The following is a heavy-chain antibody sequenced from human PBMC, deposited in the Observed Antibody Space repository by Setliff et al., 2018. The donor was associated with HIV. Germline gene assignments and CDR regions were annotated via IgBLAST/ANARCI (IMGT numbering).Heavy chain of an antibody. CDR1: GLPFYNYW. D-gene: IGHD3-10*01. J-gene: IGHJ5*02. V-gene: IGHV3-7*03. Sequence: PGGSLRLSCVASGLPFYNYWMTWLRRAPGRGLEWVANIKQDGSDMHYIESVKGRFTIFRDNAKNSVFLQMNSLRVEDTAVYYCAKDLLASFGEPYPPTANWFDPWGQGTLVTVSS. CDR3: AKDLLASFGEPYPPTANWFDP. CDR2: IKQDGSDM.